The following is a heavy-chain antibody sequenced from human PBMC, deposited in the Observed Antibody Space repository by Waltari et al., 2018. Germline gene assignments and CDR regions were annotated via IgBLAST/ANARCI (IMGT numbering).Heavy chain of an antibody. CDR1: GGSISSSSYY. D-gene: IGHD2-2*01. V-gene: IGHV4-39*01. CDR2: IYYSGST. Sequence: QLQLQESGPGLVKPSETLSLTCTVSGGSISSSSYYWGWIRQPPGKGLEWIGSIYYSGSTYYNPSLKSRVTISVDTSKNQFSLKLSSVTAADTAVYYCARHFRTIVVVPAATGYWGQGTLVTVSS. J-gene: IGHJ4*02. CDR3: ARHFRTIVVVPAATGY.